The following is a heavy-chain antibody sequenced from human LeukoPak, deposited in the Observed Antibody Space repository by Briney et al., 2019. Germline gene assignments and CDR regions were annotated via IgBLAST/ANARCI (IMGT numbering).Heavy chain of an antibody. CDR1: GGSISSYY. J-gene: IGHJ3*02. CDR3: ARPSVPYYYDSSGYRPGGAFDI. V-gene: IGHV4-59*01. D-gene: IGHD3-22*01. CDR2: IYYGGST. Sequence: SETLSLTCTVSGGSISSYYWSWIRQPPGKGLEWIGYIYYGGSTNYNPSLKSRVTISVDTSKNQFSLKLSSVTAADTAVYYCARPSVPYYYDSSGYRPGGAFDIWGQGTMVTVSS.